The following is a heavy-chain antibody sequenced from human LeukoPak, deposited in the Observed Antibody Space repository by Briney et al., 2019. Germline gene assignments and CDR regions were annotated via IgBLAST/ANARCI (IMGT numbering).Heavy chain of an antibody. CDR3: ARHLGSSWYEGLDF. V-gene: IGHV4-34*01. CDR1: GGSFSGHY. J-gene: IGHJ4*02. Sequence: SETLSLTCAVSGGSFSGHYWSWIRQSPGKGLGWIGEITERGSTNYNPSLKSRVTISRDTSKNHFSLKLSSVTAADTAVYYCARHLGSSWYEGLDFWGQGTLVTVSS. CDR2: ITERGST. D-gene: IGHD6-13*01.